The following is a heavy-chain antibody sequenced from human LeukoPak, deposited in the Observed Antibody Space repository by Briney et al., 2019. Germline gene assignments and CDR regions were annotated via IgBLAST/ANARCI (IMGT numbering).Heavy chain of an antibody. J-gene: IGHJ4*02. V-gene: IGHV4-34*01. D-gene: IGHD5-24*01. CDR2: INHSGST. Sequence: SETLSLTCAVYGGSFSGYYWSWIRQPPGKGLEWIGEINHSGSTNYNPSLKSRVTISVDTSKNQFSLKLSSVTAADTAVYYCARRDGYKNPNLDYWGQGTLVTVSS. CDR1: GGSFSGYY. CDR3: ARRDGYKNPNLDY.